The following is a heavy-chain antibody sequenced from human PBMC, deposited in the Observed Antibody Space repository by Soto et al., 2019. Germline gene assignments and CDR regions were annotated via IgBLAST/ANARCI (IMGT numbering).Heavy chain of an antibody. CDR2: MNPNSGNT. J-gene: IGHJ6*03. Sequence: ASVKVSCKASGYTFTSYDINWVRQATGQGLEWMGWMNPNSGNTGYAQKFQGRVTMTRNTSISTAYMELSSLRSEDTAVYYCARVPYYDFWSGYLSYYYYYMDVWGKGTTVTVSS. D-gene: IGHD3-3*01. V-gene: IGHV1-8*01. CDR3: ARVPYYDFWSGYLSYYYYYMDV. CDR1: GYTFTSYD.